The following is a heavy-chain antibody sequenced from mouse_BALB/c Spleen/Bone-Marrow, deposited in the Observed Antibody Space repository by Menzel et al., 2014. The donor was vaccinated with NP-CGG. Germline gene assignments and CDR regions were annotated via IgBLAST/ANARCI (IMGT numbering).Heavy chain of an antibody. Sequence: VQGVESGPGLVAPSQGLSITCTVSGFSLSRYNVHWVRQPPGKGLEWLGMIWNGGSTDYNSALKSRLSISKDNSKSQVFLKMNSLQTDDTAMYYCARNYYGIPYYFDYWGQGTTLTVSS. J-gene: IGHJ2*01. CDR2: IWNGGST. CDR1: GFSLSRYN. V-gene: IGHV2-6-4*01. CDR3: ARNYYGIPYYFDY. D-gene: IGHD1-1*01.